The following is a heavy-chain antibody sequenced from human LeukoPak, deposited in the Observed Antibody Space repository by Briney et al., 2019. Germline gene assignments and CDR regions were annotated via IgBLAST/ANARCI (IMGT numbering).Heavy chain of an antibody. J-gene: IGHJ4*02. CDR1: GFTFSSYW. V-gene: IGHV3-7*01. Sequence: KSGGSLRLSCAASGFTFSSYWMSWVRQAPGKGLEWVANIKHDGSEKYYVDSVKGRFAISRDNGKNSLYLQMNSLRVEDMAVYYCARAPREWLLGYHFEYWGQGTLVTVSS. CDR3: ARAPREWLLGYHFEY. CDR2: IKHDGSEK. D-gene: IGHD3-3*01.